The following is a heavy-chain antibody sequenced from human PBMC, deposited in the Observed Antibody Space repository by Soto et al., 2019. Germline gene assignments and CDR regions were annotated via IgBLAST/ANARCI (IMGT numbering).Heavy chain of an antibody. J-gene: IGHJ4*02. Sequence: ASVKVSCKASGYTFTGYYMHWVRQAPGQGLEWMGWINPNSGCTNYAQKFQGRVTMTRDTSISTAYMELSRLRSDDTAVYYCARDLVVVAATAHFDYWGQGTLVTVS. V-gene: IGHV1-2*02. CDR2: INPNSGCT. D-gene: IGHD2-15*01. CDR1: GYTFTGYY. CDR3: ARDLVVVAATAHFDY.